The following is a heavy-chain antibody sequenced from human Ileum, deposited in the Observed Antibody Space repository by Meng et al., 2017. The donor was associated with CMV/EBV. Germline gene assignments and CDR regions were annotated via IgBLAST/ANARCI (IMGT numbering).Heavy chain of an antibody. D-gene: IGHD6-19*01. Sequence: KASGGTFSSYAISWVRQAPGQGLEWMGGIIPIFGTANYAQKFQGRVTITTDESTSTAYMELSSLRSEDTAVYYCARGLLGSGWYISDLWGQGTLVTVSS. CDR2: IIPIFGTA. CDR3: ARGLLGSGWYISDL. J-gene: IGHJ5*02. CDR1: GGTFSSYA. V-gene: IGHV1-69*05.